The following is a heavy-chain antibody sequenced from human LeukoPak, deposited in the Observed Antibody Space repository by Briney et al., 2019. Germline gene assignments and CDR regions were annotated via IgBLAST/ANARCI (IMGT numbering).Heavy chain of an antibody. Sequence: GESLKISCKISGYKLTNNWIGWVRQMPGKGLEWMGIIYPDDSDTRYSPSFQGQVTISADKSISTAYLQWSSLKASDTAMYYCARQKHIVEDWFDPWGQGTLVTVSS. V-gene: IGHV5-51*01. J-gene: IGHJ5*02. CDR3: ARQKHIVEDWFDP. D-gene: IGHD3-22*01. CDR2: IYPDDSDT. CDR1: GYKLTNNW.